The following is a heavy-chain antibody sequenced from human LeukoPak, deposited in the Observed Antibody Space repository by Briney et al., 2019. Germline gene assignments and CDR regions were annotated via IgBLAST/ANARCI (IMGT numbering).Heavy chain of an antibody. CDR1: GFTFSNYA. Sequence: GGSLRLSCAASGFTFSNYAMHWVRQAPGKGLEWVSLISSGGTYEYYADSVKGRFTISRDNAKNSLYLQMNSLRAEDTAVYYCARDTPLSAAGFDYWGQGTLVTVSS. D-gene: IGHD6-13*01. CDR3: ARDTPLSAAGFDY. CDR2: ISSGGTYE. V-gene: IGHV3-30*07. J-gene: IGHJ4*02.